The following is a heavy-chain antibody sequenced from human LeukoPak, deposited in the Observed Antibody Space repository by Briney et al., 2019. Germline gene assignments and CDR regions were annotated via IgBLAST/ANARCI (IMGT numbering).Heavy chain of an antibody. CDR2: IYHSGST. V-gene: IGHV4-38-2*01. D-gene: IGHD3-3*01. CDR1: GYSISSGYY. J-gene: IGHJ5*02. Sequence: SETLSLTCAVSGYSISSGYYWGWIRQPPGKGLEWIGSIYHSGSTYCNPSLKSRVTTSVDTSKNQFSRKLSSVTAADTAVYYCARYDFWSGSDNWFDPWGQGTLVTVSS. CDR3: ARYDFWSGSDNWFDP.